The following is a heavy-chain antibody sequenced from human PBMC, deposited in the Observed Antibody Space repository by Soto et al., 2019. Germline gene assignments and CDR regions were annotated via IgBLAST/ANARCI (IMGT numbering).Heavy chain of an antibody. V-gene: IGHV3-23*01. CDR1: GFTFSSYA. D-gene: IGHD4-17*01. CDR2: ISGSGGST. CDR3: AKDSGSGDYGVYTVDY. Sequence: GGSLRLSCAASGFTFSSYAMSWVRQAPGKGLEWVSAISGSGGSTYYAGSVKGRFTISRDNSKNTLYLQMNSLRAEDTAVYYCAKDSGSGDYGVYTVDYWGQGSLVTVSS. J-gene: IGHJ4*02.